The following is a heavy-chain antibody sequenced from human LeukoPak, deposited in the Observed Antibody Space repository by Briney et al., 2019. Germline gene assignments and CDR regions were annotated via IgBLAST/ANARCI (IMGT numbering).Heavy chain of an antibody. D-gene: IGHD6-13*01. V-gene: IGHV4-38-2*02. CDR3: ASSIAAAGVSDV. J-gene: IGHJ6*04. CDR1: GYSITSGHY. CDR2: IYHSGST. Sequence: SETLSLTCTVSGYSITSGHYWDWIRQPPGKGLEWIGTIYHSGSTYYNPSLKSRVTISVDTSKNQFSLKLSSVTAADTAVYYCASSIAAAGVSDVWGKGTTVTVSS.